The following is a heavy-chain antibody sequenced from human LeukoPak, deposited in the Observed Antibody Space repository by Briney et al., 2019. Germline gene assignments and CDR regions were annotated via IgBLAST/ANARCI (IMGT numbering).Heavy chain of an antibody. CDR3: LGYYSGSPN. CDR1: GFTFSYNW. D-gene: IGHD3-10*01. J-gene: IGHJ4*02. CDR2: ISSDGRTS. V-gene: IGHV3-74*01. Sequence: GGSLRLSCAASGFTFSYNWMHWVRQAPGKGLVWVSRISSDGRTSHYADSVKGRFTISRDSAKNTLFLQMNDLRAEDTAVYYCLGYYSGSPNWGQGTLVTVSS.